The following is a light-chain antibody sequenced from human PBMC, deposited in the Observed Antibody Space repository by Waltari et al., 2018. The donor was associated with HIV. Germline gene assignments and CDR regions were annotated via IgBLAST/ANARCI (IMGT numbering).Light chain of an antibody. V-gene: IGKV4-1*01. CDR2: WAS. CDR3: QQYYSTPYT. Sequence: DIVMTQSPDSLAVSLGERATINCKTSQSFVYSSNNKNYLAWYQQKPGQPPKLLIYWASTRESGVPDRFSGSGSGTDFTLTISSLQAEDVAVYYCQQYYSTPYTFGQGAKLEIK. J-gene: IGKJ2*01. CDR1: QSFVYSSNNKNY.